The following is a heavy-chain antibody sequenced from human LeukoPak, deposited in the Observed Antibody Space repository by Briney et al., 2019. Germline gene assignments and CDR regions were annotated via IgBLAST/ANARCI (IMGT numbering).Heavy chain of an antibody. J-gene: IGHJ4*02. CDR1: GGSIDTYY. Sequence: PSETLSHTCTVSGGSIDTYYWSWIRQPPGKGPQYIGYVYNIGRPNYNPSLKSRVSMSGDASKNQFSLKLSSVTAADTAVYYCARERPISRDFDYWGQGILVTVSS. CDR2: VYNIGRP. CDR3: ARERPISRDFDY. V-gene: IGHV4-59*01.